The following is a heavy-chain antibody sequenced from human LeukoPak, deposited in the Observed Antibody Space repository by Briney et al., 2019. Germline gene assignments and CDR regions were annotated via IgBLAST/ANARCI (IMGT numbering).Heavy chain of an antibody. CDR2: IYYCGST. V-gene: IGHV4-59*01. J-gene: IGHJ4*02. D-gene: IGHD3-10*01. CDR3: VRGAGGRHIDY. Sequence: SETLSLTCTVSGGSISSYYWSWIRQPPGKGREYVGYIYYCGSTNYNPSLGARVTISLDTSKNQFSLKLSSVTAADTAVYYCVRGAGGRHIDYWGQGTLVTVSS. CDR1: GGSISSYY.